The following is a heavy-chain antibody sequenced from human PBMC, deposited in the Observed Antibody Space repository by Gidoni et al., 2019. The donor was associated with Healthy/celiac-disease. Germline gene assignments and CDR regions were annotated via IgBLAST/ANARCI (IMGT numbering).Heavy chain of an antibody. CDR1: GCTFSSYW. V-gene: IGHV3-7*01. CDR3: ARDPGSYYDY. Sequence: EVQLVESGGGLVQPGGSLRLSCAASGCTFSSYWMSWVRQAPGKGLEWVANIKQDGSEKYYVDSVKGRFTISRDNAKNSLYLQMNSLRAEDTAVYYCARDPGSYYDYWGQGTLVTVSS. J-gene: IGHJ4*02. CDR2: IKQDGSEK. D-gene: IGHD1-26*01.